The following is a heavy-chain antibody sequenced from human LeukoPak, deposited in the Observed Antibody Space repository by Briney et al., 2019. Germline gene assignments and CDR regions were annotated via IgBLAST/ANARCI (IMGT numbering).Heavy chain of an antibody. CDR1: GGSISSYY. CDR2: IYTSGST. CDR3: GGGSYGGGLGY. J-gene: IGHJ4*02. D-gene: IGHD1-26*01. Sequence: SETLSLTCTVSGGSISSYYWSWIRQPAGKGLEWIGRIYTSGSTNYNPSLKSRVTMSVDTSKNQFSLKLSSVTAADTAAYYCGGGSYGGGLGYWGQGTLVTVSS. V-gene: IGHV4-4*07.